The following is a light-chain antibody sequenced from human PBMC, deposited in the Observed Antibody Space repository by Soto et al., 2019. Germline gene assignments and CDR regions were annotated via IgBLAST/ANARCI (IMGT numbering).Light chain of an antibody. CDR3: QQGHSLPLT. J-gene: IGKJ4*01. Sequence: DIQMTQSPSSVSASVGDRVTITCRATQGISNWLAWYQQKPRQAPKLLIYAATSLQDGVPLRFSGSGSGADFTLTISALQPEDFETYYSQQGHSLPLTCGGGTNVEIK. CDR2: AAT. CDR1: QGISNW. V-gene: IGKV1-12*01.